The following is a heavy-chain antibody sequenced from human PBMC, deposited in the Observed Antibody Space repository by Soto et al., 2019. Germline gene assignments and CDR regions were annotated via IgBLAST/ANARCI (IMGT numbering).Heavy chain of an antibody. D-gene: IGHD6-13*01. Sequence: QVQLVESGGGVVQPGGSLRLSCAASGFIFSAHAMHWVRQAPGKGLEWVAVIWYDGTNEYYADSVKGRFTISRDNSKNTLHLQMNSLRGEDTAVYYCAKAGFRTTGYGTPLTSWGQGTLVTVSP. CDR1: GFIFSAHA. CDR2: IWYDGTNE. CDR3: AKAGFRTTGYGTPLTS. V-gene: IGHV3-33*03. J-gene: IGHJ5*02.